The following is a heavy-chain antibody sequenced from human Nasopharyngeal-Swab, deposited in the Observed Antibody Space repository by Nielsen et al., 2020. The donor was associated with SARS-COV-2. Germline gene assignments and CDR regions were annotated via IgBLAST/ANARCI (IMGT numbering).Heavy chain of an antibody. D-gene: IGHD3-22*01. CDR2: ISYDGSNK. CDR1: GFPFSRYT. CDR3: ASTPLDSSGYYYAFHY. V-gene: IGHV3-30-3*01. Sequence: GESLKISCAASGFPFSRYTMHWVCQAPGKGLEWVAVISYDGSNKYYADSVKGRFTISRDISKNTLYLQMNSLRAEDTAVFYCASTPLDSSGYYYAFHYWGRGTLVTVSS. J-gene: IGHJ4*02.